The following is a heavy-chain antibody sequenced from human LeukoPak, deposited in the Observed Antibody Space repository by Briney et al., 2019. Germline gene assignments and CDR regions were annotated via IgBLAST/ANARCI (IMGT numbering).Heavy chain of an antibody. CDR2: IYTSGST. J-gene: IGHJ5*02. Sequence: SETLSLTCTVSGGSISSYYWSWIRQPAGKGLEWIGRIYTSGSTNYNPSLKSRVTMSVDTSKNQFSLKLSSVTAADTAVYYCARDRTYYYDSSGPYNWFDPWGRGTLVTVSS. V-gene: IGHV4-4*07. D-gene: IGHD3-22*01. CDR1: GGSISSYY. CDR3: ARDRTYYYDSSGPYNWFDP.